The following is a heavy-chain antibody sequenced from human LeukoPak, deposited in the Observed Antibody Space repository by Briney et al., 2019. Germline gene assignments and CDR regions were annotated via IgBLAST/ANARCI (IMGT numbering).Heavy chain of an antibody. CDR2: ISAYNGNT. Sequence: ASVKVSCKSSGYTFTSYGISWVRQAPGQGREWMGWISAYNGNTNYAQKLQGRVTMTTDTSTSTASMELRSLRTDDTAVYYCARETYPGITMIVVVTYGMDVWGQGTTVTVSS. CDR3: ARETYPGITMIVVVTYGMDV. CDR1: GYTFTSYG. J-gene: IGHJ6*02. D-gene: IGHD3-22*01. V-gene: IGHV1-18*01.